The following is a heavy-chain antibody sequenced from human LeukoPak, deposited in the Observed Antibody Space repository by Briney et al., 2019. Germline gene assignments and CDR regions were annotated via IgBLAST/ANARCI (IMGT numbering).Heavy chain of an antibody. D-gene: IGHD2-8*02. CDR2: INPNSGGT. Sequence: ASVKVSCKASGYTFTGYYMHWVRQAPGQGLEWMGWINPNSGGTNYAQKFQGRVTMTRDTSISTAYMELSRLRSDDTAVYYCARSYTKTGESDYWGQGTLVTVSS. V-gene: IGHV1-2*02. CDR1: GYTFTGYY. CDR3: ARSYTKTGESDY. J-gene: IGHJ4*02.